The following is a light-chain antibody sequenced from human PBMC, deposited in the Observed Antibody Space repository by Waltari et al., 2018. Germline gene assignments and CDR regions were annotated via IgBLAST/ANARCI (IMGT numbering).Light chain of an antibody. CDR2: DAS. V-gene: IGKV1-33*01. Sequence: DIQMTQSPSSLYASVGDRVTITCQASQDISDYLNWYQQKPGKAPKLLISDASYLETGVPSRFSGSGSGTDFTFSISSLQPEDIGTYYCQQYDNIPPTFGPGTTVDIK. J-gene: IGKJ3*01. CDR1: QDISDY. CDR3: QQYDNIPPT.